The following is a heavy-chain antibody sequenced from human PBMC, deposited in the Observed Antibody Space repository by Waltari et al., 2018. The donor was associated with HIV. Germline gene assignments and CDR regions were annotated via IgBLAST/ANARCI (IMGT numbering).Heavy chain of an antibody. Sequence: QVQLQESGPGLVKPSETLSLTCNVPGDSLTSNSWNWIRQTPGKELEWLGYISYSGSTKYSPSFKSRLSVSIVSSKSQFSLKLRSVTAADTAVYYCARGRRWVQFHGHYYFDYWGQGILVTVSS. CDR1: GDSLTSNS. CDR3: ARGRRWVQFHGHYYFDY. D-gene: IGHD3-10*01. CDR2: ISYSGST. V-gene: IGHV4-59*01. J-gene: IGHJ4*02.